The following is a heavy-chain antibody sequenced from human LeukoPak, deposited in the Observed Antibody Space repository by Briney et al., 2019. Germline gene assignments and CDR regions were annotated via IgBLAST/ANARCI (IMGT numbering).Heavy chain of an antibody. CDR2: ISGSGGNT. V-gene: IGHV3-23*01. J-gene: IGHJ5*02. D-gene: IGHD1-26*01. Sequence: PGGSLRLSCAASGFTFSSYAMSWVRQAPGKGLEWVSAISGSGGNTYYADSVKGRFTISRDNSKNTLYLQMNSLRAEDTAVYYCAKDGASWELLRPFDPWGQGTLVTVSS. CDR3: AKDGASWELLRPFDP. CDR1: GFTFSSYA.